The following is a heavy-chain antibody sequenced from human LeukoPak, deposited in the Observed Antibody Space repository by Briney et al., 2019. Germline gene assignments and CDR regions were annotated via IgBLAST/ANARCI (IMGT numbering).Heavy chain of an antibody. D-gene: IGHD1-26*01. CDR1: GGSFSGYY. V-gene: IGHV4-34*01. Sequence: PSETLSLTCAVYGGSFSGYYWSWIRQPPGKGLEWIGEINHSGSTNYNPSLKSRVTISVDTSKNQFSLKLSSVTAADTAVYYCARRKSGSYSTAFDIWGQGTMVTVSS. CDR3: ARRKSGSYSTAFDI. J-gene: IGHJ3*02. CDR2: INHSGST.